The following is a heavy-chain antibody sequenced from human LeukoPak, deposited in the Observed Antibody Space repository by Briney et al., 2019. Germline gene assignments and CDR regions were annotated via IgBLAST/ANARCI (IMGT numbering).Heavy chain of an antibody. CDR1: GGSFSGYY. D-gene: IGHD5-12*01. CDR3: ARTAGYSGYDYNS. Sequence: SETLSLTCAVYGGSFSGYYWSWIRQPPGKGLEWIGEINHSGSTNYNPSLKSRVTISVDTSKNRFSLKLSSVTAADTAVYYCARTAGYSGYDYNSWGQGTLVTVSS. J-gene: IGHJ4*02. V-gene: IGHV4-34*01. CDR2: INHSGST.